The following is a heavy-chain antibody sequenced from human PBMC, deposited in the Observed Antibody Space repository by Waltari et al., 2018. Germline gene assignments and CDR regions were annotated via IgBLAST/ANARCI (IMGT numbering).Heavy chain of an antibody. V-gene: IGHV1-8*03. CDR2: MNPNSGNT. CDR1: VYTFTSYD. D-gene: IGHD6-25*01. CDR3: ARARGGRAARRAFDI. Sequence: QVQLVQSGAEVKKPGASVKVSCKASVYTFTSYDINLVRQGTGQGLEWMGWMNPNSGNTGYAQKFQGRVTITRNTSISTAYMELSSLRSEDTAVYYCARARGGRAARRAFDIWGQGTIVTVSS. J-gene: IGHJ3*02.